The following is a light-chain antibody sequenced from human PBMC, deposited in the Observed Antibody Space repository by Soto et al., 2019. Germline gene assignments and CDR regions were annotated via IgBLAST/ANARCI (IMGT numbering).Light chain of an antibody. CDR3: CSYAGTYTFYV. Sequence: QSALTQPRSVSGSPGQSVTISCTGTSSDVGGYNYVSWYQQYPGTAPKLMIYDVSLRPSGVPDRFSGSKSGNTASLTISGLQDEDEADYYCCSYAGTYTFYVFGSGTKLTVL. J-gene: IGLJ1*01. CDR1: SSDVGGYNY. V-gene: IGLV2-11*01. CDR2: DVS.